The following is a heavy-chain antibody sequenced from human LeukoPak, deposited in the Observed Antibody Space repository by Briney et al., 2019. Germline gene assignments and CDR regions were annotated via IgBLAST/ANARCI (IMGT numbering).Heavy chain of an antibody. V-gene: IGHV3-9*01. Sequence: GGSLRLSCAASGFTFDDYAMHWVRQAPGKGLEWVSGISWNSGSIGYADSVKGRFTISRDNAKNSLYLQMNSLRAEDTALYYCAKAGYYDILTGYYNWGQGTLVTVSS. CDR3: AKAGYYDILTGYYN. CDR2: ISWNSGSI. J-gene: IGHJ4*02. CDR1: GFTFDDYA. D-gene: IGHD3-9*01.